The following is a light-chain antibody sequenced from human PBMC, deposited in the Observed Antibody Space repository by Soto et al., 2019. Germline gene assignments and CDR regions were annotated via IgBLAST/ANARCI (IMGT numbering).Light chain of an antibody. V-gene: IGKV1-5*03. CDR1: QTISNW. J-gene: IGKJ2*03. Sequence: DIQMTQSPSTLSASVGDRVTITCRASQTISNWLAWYQQKPGRAPKVLIYKASTSVTGVLSRFSGSRSGTDFTLTISSLQPDDYATYYCQQYNSYPYSFGQGTKLEI. CDR2: KAS. CDR3: QQYNSYPYS.